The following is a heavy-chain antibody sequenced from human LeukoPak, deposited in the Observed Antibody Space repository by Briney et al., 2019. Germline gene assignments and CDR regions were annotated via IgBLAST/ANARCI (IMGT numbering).Heavy chain of an antibody. V-gene: IGHV5-51*01. CDR2: IYPGDSDT. Sequence: GGSLKISCKGSGYSFTSYWIVWVRQMPGKGLEGMGIIYPGDSDTRYSPSFQGQVTISADKSISTAYLQWSSLKASDTAMYYCARSIAARPWWFDPWGQGTLVTVSS. D-gene: IGHD6-6*01. J-gene: IGHJ5*02. CDR3: ARSIAARPWWFDP. CDR1: GYSFTSYW.